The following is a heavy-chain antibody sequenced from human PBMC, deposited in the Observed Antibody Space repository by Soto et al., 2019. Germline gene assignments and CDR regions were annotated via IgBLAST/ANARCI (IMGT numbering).Heavy chain of an antibody. D-gene: IGHD6-13*01. V-gene: IGHV6-1*01. CDR3: ARGIPAAGGLFDY. J-gene: IGHJ4*02. CDR2: TYYRSKWYN. CDR1: GDSVSSNSAA. Sequence: XQTLSLTCAISGDSVSSNSAAWNWIRQSPSRGLEWLGRTYYRSKWYNDYAVSVKSRITINPDTSKNQSSLQPNSVTPEDTAVYYCARGIPAAGGLFDYWGQGTLVTVSS.